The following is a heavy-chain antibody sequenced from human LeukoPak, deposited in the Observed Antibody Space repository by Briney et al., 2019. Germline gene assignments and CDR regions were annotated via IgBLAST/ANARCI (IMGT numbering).Heavy chain of an antibody. Sequence: GRSLRLSCAASGFTFDDYAMHWVRQAPGKGLEWVSGISWNSGNIGYADSVKGRFTISRDNAKNSLYLQMNSLRAEDTALYNCAKDGAAGAGTYFDYWGQGTLVTVSS. CDR2: ISWNSGNI. J-gene: IGHJ4*02. V-gene: IGHV3-9*01. CDR3: AKDGAAGAGTYFDY. D-gene: IGHD6-13*01. CDR1: GFTFDDYA.